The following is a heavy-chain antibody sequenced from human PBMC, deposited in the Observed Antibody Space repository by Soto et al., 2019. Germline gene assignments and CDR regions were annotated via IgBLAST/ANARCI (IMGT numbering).Heavy chain of an antibody. CDR3: ARVHLVAGSAFYCAMDV. D-gene: IGHD6-6*01. CDR1: GFDLTSSR. Sequence: PGGSLRLSCVASGFDLTSSRMNWVRQAPGKGLEWVASISGTGKATFYRHSVKGRFAISRDSAGTSLFLRMDSVKVEDTAVYHCARVHLVAGSAFYCAMDVWGPGTAVTVSS. V-gene: IGHV3-21*01. CDR2: ISGTGKAT. J-gene: IGHJ6*02.